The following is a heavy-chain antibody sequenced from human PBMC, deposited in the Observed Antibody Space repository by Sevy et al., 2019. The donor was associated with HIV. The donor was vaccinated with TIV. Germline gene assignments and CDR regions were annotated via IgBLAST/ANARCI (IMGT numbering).Heavy chain of an antibody. CDR3: ASAGRFLEWLSANYYYGMDV. CDR2: IYYSGST. V-gene: IGHV4-61*01. CDR1: GGSVSSGSYY. D-gene: IGHD3-3*01. Sequence: SETLSLTCTVSGGSVSSGSYYWSWIRQPPGKGLEWIGYIYYSGSTNYNPSLKSRVTISVDTSKNQFSLKLCSVTAADTAVYYCASAGRFLEWLSANYYYGMDVWGQGTTVTVSS. J-gene: IGHJ6*02.